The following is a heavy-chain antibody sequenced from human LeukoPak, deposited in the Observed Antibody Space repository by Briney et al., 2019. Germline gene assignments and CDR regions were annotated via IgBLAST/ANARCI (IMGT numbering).Heavy chain of an antibody. Sequence: SETLSLTCAVYGGSFSGYYWSWIRQPPGKGLEWIGEVNHSGSTNYNPSLKSRVTISVDTSKNQFSLKLSSVTAADTAVYYCARGPLDYWGQGTLVTVSS. CDR1: GGSFSGYY. CDR3: ARGPLDY. J-gene: IGHJ4*02. CDR2: VNHSGST. V-gene: IGHV4-34*01.